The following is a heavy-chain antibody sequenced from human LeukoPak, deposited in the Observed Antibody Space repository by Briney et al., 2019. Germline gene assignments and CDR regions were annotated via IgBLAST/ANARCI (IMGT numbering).Heavy chain of an antibody. D-gene: IGHD3-10*01. V-gene: IGHV3-48*01. CDR1: GFTFSSYA. CDR3: ARESLYNYGSGNY. J-gene: IGHJ4*02. CDR2: ISSSSSTI. Sequence: PGGSLRLSCAASGFTFSSYAMSWVRQAPGKGLEWVSYISSSSSTIYYADSVKGRFTISRDNAKNSLYLQMNSLRAEDTAVYYCARESLYNYGSGNYWGQGTLVTVSS.